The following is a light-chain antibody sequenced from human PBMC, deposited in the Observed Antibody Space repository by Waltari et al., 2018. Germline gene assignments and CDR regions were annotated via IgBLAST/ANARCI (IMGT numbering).Light chain of an antibody. CDR3: QQYNNWPET. V-gene: IGKV3-15*01. CDR2: GAS. CDR1: QSIGSN. J-gene: IGKJ1*01. Sequence: DILMTQSPATLSVSPGARSTPSCRASQSIGSNLAWYQHKPGQAPRFLIYGASTRATGIPARFSGSGSGTEFTLTISSLQSADFAVYYCQQYNNWPETFGQGTKVEIK.